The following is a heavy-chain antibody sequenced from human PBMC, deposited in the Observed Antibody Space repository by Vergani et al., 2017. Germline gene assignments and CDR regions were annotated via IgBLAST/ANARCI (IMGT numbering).Heavy chain of an antibody. J-gene: IGHJ4*02. CDR3: AKDWGTYCSGGSCYSFDS. Sequence: VQLVESGGGLVQPGRSLRLSCAASGFPFDDYAMHWVRQAPGKGLKWLSFISYDGSRQYSSESVKGRVTISRDNSKNTLYLQLSSLRPEDTAIYFCAKDWGTYCSGGSCYSFDSWGQGTKVTVSP. V-gene: IGHV3-30*18. CDR1: GFPFDDYA. CDR2: ISYDGSRQ. D-gene: IGHD2-15*01.